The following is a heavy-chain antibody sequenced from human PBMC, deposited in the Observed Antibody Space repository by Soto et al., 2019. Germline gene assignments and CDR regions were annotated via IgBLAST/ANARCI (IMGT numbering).Heavy chain of an antibody. Sequence: TSETLSLTSAVSAGSVSSNDWWSWVRQSPGKGLEWIGEMHHSGSTNYNPYLKSRVTISVDKSKNQFSLNLSSVTAADTAVYYCAGHHHYSLGVWGQGTTVTVSS. J-gene: IGHJ6*02. CDR1: AGSVSSNDW. V-gene: IGHV4-4*02. CDR2: MHHSGST. D-gene: IGHD1-26*01. CDR3: AGHHHYSLGV.